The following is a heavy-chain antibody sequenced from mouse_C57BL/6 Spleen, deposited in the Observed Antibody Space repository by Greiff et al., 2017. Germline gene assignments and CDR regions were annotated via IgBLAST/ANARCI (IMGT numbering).Heavy chain of an antibody. CDR2: INPGSGGT. V-gene: IGHV1-54*01. D-gene: IGHD2-4*01. J-gene: IGHJ2*01. Sequence: VQLQESGAELVRPGTSVKVSCKASGYAFTNYLIEWVKQRPGQGLEWIGVINPGSGGTNYNEKFKGKATLTADKSSSTAYMQLSSLTSEDSAVYVCERADYPYYFGYWGKGTTLSFSS. CDR3: ERADYPYYFGY. CDR1: GYAFTNYL.